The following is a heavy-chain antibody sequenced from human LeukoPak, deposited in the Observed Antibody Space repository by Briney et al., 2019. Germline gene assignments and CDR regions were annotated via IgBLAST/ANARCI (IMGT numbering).Heavy chain of an antibody. D-gene: IGHD3-16*01. CDR1: GFTFSSCG. J-gene: IGHJ4*02. CDR3: AKVPHSWGLFDS. Sequence: GGSLRLSCAASGFTFSSCGMHWVRQAPGKGLEWVAFIRDDGSTRYYADSVKGRFTVSRDNSKNMLYLQMDSLRTEDTAVYYCAKVPHSWGLFDSWGQGTLVTVSS. V-gene: IGHV3-30*02. CDR2: IRDDGSTR.